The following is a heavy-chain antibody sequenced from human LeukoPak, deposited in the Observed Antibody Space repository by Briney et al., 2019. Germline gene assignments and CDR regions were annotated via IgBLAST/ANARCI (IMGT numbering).Heavy chain of an antibody. D-gene: IGHD2-15*01. Sequence: PSETLSLTCTVSGGSISSSSYYWGWIRQPPGKGLEWIGSIYYSGSTYYNPSLKSRVTISVDTSKNQFSLKLSSVTAADTAVYYCARMRRESNIVVVVAATGPSFDYWGQGTLVTVSS. CDR3: ARMRRESNIVVVVAATGPSFDY. V-gene: IGHV4-39*07. CDR2: IYYSGST. J-gene: IGHJ4*02. CDR1: GGSISSSSYY.